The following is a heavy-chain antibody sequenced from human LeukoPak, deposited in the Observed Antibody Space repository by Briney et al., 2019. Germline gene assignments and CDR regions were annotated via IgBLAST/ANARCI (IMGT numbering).Heavy chain of an antibody. CDR3: AGTLGFPNAFDI. CDR2: ISSSGSTI. V-gene: IGHV3-48*03. Sequence: PGGSLRLSCAASGFTFSSYEMNWVRQVPGKGLEWVSYISSSGSTIYYADSVKGRFTISRDNAKNSLYLQMNSLRAEDTAVYYCAGTLGFPNAFDIWGQGTMVTVSS. CDR1: GFTFSSYE. J-gene: IGHJ3*02.